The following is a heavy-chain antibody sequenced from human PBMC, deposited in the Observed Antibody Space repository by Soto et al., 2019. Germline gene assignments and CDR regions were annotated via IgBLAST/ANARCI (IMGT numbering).Heavy chain of an antibody. D-gene: IGHD2-15*01. J-gene: IGHJ6*03. Sequence: SETLSLTCAVYGGSFSGYYWSWIRQPPGKGLEWIGEINHSGSTNYNPSLKSRVTISVDTSKNQFSLKLSLVTAADTAVDYSARKYCSGGSCYSSAKKYYYYYYMDVWGKGTTVTVSS. CDR2: INHSGST. CDR1: GGSFSGYY. CDR3: ARKYCSGGSCYSSAKKYYYYYYMDV. V-gene: IGHV4-34*01.